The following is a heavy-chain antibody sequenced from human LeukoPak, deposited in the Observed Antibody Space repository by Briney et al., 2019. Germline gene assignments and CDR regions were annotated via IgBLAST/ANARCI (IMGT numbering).Heavy chain of an antibody. CDR3: ARDQRYCSSSSCPWEPFDY. D-gene: IGHD2-2*01. CDR1: GFTFSSYW. Sequence: GGSLRLSCAASGFTFSSYWMSWVRQAPGKGLEWVANIKQDGSEKYYVDSVKGRFTISRDNAKNSLYLQMNSLRAEDTAVYYCARDQRYCSSSSCPWEPFDYWGQGTLVIVSS. CDR2: IKQDGSEK. V-gene: IGHV3-7*05. J-gene: IGHJ4*02.